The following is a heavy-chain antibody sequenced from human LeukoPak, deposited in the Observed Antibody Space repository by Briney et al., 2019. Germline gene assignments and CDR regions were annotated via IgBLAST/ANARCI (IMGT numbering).Heavy chain of an antibody. D-gene: IGHD6-13*01. V-gene: IGHV3-49*04. CDR1: EFTFNNYG. CDR2: IRSKAYGGTT. Sequence: GGSLRLSCAASEFTFNNYGMHWVRQAPGKGLEWVGFIRSKAYGGTTEYAASVKGRFTISRDDSKSIAYLQMNSLKTEDTAVYYCTREGAYTAAAATFDYWGQGTLVTVSS. J-gene: IGHJ4*02. CDR3: TREGAYTAAAATFDY.